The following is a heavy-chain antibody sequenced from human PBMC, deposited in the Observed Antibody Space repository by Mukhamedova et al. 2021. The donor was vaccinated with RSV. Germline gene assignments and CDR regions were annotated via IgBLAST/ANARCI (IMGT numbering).Heavy chain of an antibody. CDR3: AREYSSSVWDG. Sequence: YNPSLKSRVTISVDRSKNQFSLKLSSVTAADTAVYYCAREYSSSVWDGWGKGTTVTVSS. D-gene: IGHD6-13*01. V-gene: IGHV4-30-2*01. J-gene: IGHJ6*04.